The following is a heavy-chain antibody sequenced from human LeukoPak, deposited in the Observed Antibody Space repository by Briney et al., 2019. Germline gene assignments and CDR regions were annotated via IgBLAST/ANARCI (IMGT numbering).Heavy chain of an antibody. V-gene: IGHV1-2*02. J-gene: IGHJ4*02. CDR3: ARVLAAGTSLIDY. CDR2: INPNSGGT. Sequence: ASVKVSCKASGYTFTGYYMHWVRQAPGQGLEWMGWINPNSGGTNYAQKFQGRVTMTRDTSISTAYMELSRLRSDDTAVYYCARVLAAGTSLIDYWGQGTLVTVSS. CDR1: GYTFTGYY. D-gene: IGHD6-13*01.